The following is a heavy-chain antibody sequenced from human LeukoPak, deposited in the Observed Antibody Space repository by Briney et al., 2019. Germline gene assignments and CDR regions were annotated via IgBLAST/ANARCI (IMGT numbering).Heavy chain of an antibody. V-gene: IGHV3-23*01. J-gene: IGHJ6*03. CDR2: ISAGGGNT. D-gene: IGHD3-10*01. CDR1: GFTFKNYA. Sequence: GGSLRLSCAASGFTFKNYALSWVRQAPGKGLEWVSFISAGGGNTNYADSVKGRFTISRDNSKNTVYLQMNSLRAEDTALYYCARGYYYGSGSYYKSYYYYMDVWGKGTTVTVSS. CDR3: ARGYYYGSGSYYKSYYYYMDV.